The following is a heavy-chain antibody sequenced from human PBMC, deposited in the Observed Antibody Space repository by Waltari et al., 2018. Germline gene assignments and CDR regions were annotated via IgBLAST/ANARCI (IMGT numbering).Heavy chain of an antibody. V-gene: IGHV3-23*03. CDR3: AKGPPCDY. Sequence: EVQLLESGGGLVQPGESLRLSCAASGFTFSSYAMSWVRQAPGKGREWVSVIDSGGSSTYYADSVKGRFTISRDNSKNTLYLQMNSLRAEDTAVYYCAKGPPCDYWGQGTLVTVSS. CDR2: IDSGGSST. J-gene: IGHJ4*02. CDR1: GFTFSSYA.